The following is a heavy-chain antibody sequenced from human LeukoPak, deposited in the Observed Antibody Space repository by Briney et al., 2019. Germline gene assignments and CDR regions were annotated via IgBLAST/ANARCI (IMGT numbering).Heavy chain of an antibody. D-gene: IGHD3-16*02. CDR1: GFTFSDYY. J-gene: IGHJ3*02. Sequence: PGRSLRLSCAASGFTFSDYYMSWIRQAPGKGLEWVSYISSSGSTIYYADSVKGRFTISRDNAKNSLYLQMNSLRAEDTAVYYCASTTPGVWGSYRYSGAFDIWGQGTMVTVSS. V-gene: IGHV3-11*01. CDR3: ASTTPGVWGSYRYSGAFDI. CDR2: ISSSGSTI.